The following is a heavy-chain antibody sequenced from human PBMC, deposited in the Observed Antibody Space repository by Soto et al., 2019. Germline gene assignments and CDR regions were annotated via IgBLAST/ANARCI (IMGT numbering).Heavy chain of an antibody. V-gene: IGHV3-30*18. Sequence: QVQLVESGGGVVQPGRSLRLSCAASGFTFSSYGMHWVRQAPGKGLVWVAVISYDGSNKYYADSVKGRFTISRDNSKNTLYLQMNRLRAEDTAVYYCAKVALMRGSESYYIYGFDYWGQGTLVTVSS. J-gene: IGHJ4*02. CDR3: AKVALMRGSESYYIYGFDY. D-gene: IGHD3-10*01. CDR2: ISYDGSNK. CDR1: GFTFSSYG.